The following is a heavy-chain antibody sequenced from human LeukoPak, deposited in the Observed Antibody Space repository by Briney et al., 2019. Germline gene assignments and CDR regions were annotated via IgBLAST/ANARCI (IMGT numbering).Heavy chain of an antibody. Sequence: GGALRISCSAPGFTFSCCWFRWGRQAPREGGGWVANINRDGSDTQYVDSVKGRFTISRDNAKDSLYLQMNSLRAEDTAVYYCARFSRSSSGYWGQGSLVTVSS. V-gene: IGHV3-7*01. D-gene: IGHD6-13*01. CDR1: GFTFSCCW. CDR2: INRDGSDT. CDR3: ARFSRSSSGY. J-gene: IGHJ4*02.